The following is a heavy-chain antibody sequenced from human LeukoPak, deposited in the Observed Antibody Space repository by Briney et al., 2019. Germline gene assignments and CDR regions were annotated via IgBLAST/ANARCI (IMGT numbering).Heavy chain of an antibody. CDR2: ISGSSSYI. V-gene: IGHV3-21*01. J-gene: IGHJ4*02. CDR1: GFTFSSYS. Sequence: GRSLRLSCAASGFTFSSYSMNWVRQAPGKGLEWVSSISGSSSYIYYADSVKGRFTISRDNAKNSLYLQMNSLRAEDTAVYYCASAYGDYSSFDYWGQGTLVIVSS. D-gene: IGHD4-17*01. CDR3: ASAYGDYSSFDY.